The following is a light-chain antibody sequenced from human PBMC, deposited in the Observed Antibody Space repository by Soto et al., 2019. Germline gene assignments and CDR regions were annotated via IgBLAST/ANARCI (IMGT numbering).Light chain of an antibody. CDR2: GHN. Sequence: QSVLTQPPSVSGAPGQRVTISCTGSTTNIGAGYEVHWYQQRPGTAPKLLVSGHNIRPSGVPDRFYGSKSGTSASLAITGLQAEDEADYYCQSYDSRLSEGVFGGGSKLTV. CDR3: QSYDSRLSEGV. CDR1: TTNIGAGYE. J-gene: IGLJ2*01. V-gene: IGLV1-40*01.